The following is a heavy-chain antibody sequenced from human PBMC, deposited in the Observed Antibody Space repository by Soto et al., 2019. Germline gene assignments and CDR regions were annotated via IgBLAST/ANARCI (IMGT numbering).Heavy chain of an antibody. Sequence: QVQLVQSGAEVKKPGASVKVSCKASGYTFTSYGISWVRQAPGQGLEWMGWISTYIGNTHYAQKFQGRVTMTTDTSTTTAYLELRSLRSDDTAVYYCARDDVEYCSNGVCYTKPLDYWGQGALVTVSS. CDR2: ISTYIGNT. CDR1: GYTFTSYG. V-gene: IGHV1-18*01. J-gene: IGHJ4*02. D-gene: IGHD2-8*01. CDR3: ARDDVEYCSNGVCYTKPLDY.